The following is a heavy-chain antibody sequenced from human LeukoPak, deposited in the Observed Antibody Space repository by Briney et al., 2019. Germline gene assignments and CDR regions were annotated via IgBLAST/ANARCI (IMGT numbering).Heavy chain of an antibody. CDR2: IDRTGSYI. Sequence: PGGSLRLSCAASGFTFSTYSMNWVRQAPGKGLEWVSSIDRTGSYIYYADSVKGRLTISRDNAKNPLFLQMNSLRAEDTAVYYCARRYCSNTNCYAFDSWGQGTLVTVSS. J-gene: IGHJ4*02. D-gene: IGHD2-2*01. CDR3: ARRYCSNTNCYAFDS. V-gene: IGHV3-21*01. CDR1: GFTFSTYS.